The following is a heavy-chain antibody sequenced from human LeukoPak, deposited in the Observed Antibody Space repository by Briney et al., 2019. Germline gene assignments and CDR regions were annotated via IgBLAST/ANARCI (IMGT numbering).Heavy chain of an antibody. D-gene: IGHD3-3*01. V-gene: IGHV1-69*06. CDR1: GGTFSSYA. CDR3: AREFDFWSGYYRK. Sequence: ASVKVSCKASGGTFSSYAISWVRQAPGQGLEWMGGIIPIFGTANYAQKFQGRVTITADKSTSTAYMELSSLRSEDTAVYYCAREFDFWSGYYRKWGQGTLVTVSS. J-gene: IGHJ4*02. CDR2: IIPIFGTA.